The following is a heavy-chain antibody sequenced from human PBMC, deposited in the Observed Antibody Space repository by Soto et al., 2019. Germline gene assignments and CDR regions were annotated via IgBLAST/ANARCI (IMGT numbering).Heavy chain of an antibody. CDR2: IIPIFGTA. CDR3: ARDGRGVVVVAATPYYYYGMDV. D-gene: IGHD2-15*01. J-gene: IGHJ6*02. CDR1: GGTFSSYA. Sequence: QVQLVQSGAEVKKPGSSVKVSCKASGGTFSSYAISWVRQAPGQGLEWMGGIIPIFGTANYAQKFQGRVTITADESTSTAYRELSSLRSEETAVYYCARDGRGVVVVAATPYYYYGMDVWGQGTTVTVSS. V-gene: IGHV1-69*12.